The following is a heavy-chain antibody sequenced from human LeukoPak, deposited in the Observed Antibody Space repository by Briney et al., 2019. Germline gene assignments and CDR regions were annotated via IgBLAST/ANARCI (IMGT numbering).Heavy chain of an antibody. J-gene: IGHJ4*02. CDR3: ARGLKFYDILTAYYTFPYFDY. V-gene: IGHV4-59*01. CDR2: IYYSGST. D-gene: IGHD3-9*01. CDR1: GGSLSSYY. Sequence: SETLSLTCTVSGGSLSSYYWTWIRQPPGKGLEWIGYIYYSGSTNYNPSLKSRVTISVDTSKNQFSLKLSSVTVADTAVYYCARGLKFYDILTAYYTFPYFDYWGQRALVTVSS.